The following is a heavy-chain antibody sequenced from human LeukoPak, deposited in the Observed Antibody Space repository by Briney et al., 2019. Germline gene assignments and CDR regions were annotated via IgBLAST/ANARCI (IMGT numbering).Heavy chain of an antibody. CDR1: GFTFSNAW. D-gene: IGHD4-17*01. CDR2: IKSKTDGGTT. Sequence: GGSLRLSCAASGFTFSNAWMSWVRQAPGKGLEWVGRIKSKTDGGTTDYAAPVKGRFTISRDDSKNTLYLQMNSLRTEDTAVYYCTTEGTVTTPFDYWGQGTLVTVSS. J-gene: IGHJ4*02. CDR3: TTEGTVTTPFDY. V-gene: IGHV3-15*01.